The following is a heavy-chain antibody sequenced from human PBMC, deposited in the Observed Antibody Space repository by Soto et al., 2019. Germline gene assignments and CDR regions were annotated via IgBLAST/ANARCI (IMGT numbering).Heavy chain of an antibody. J-gene: IGHJ4*02. CDR2: VIPILGIG. V-gene: IGHV1-69*02. CDR1: GDTSNTYT. D-gene: IGHD3-22*01. CDR3: ARGDYDNKYHSTGAEY. Sequence: QVQLVQSGAEVKEPGSSVKVSCRASGDTSNTYTVSWVRQAPGHGLEWLGRVIPILGIGSYAQKFQDRATITAARSANTAYMELSSLESGDTAIYYCARGDYDNKYHSTGAEYWGPGTLGTVSS.